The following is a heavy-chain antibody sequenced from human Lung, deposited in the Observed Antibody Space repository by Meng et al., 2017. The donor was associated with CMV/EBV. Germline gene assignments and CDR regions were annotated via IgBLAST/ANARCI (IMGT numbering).Heavy chain of an antibody. Sequence: SGYTFTTYAMNWVRQAPGQGLEWMGWINTNTENPTYAQGFTGRFVFSLDTSVSTAYLQISSLKAEDTAVYYCARGWGPILVAAIDYWGQGTLVTVSS. V-gene: IGHV7-4-1*02. J-gene: IGHJ4*02. CDR3: ARGWGPILVAAIDY. CDR2: INTNTENP. D-gene: IGHD2-15*01. CDR1: GYTFTTYA.